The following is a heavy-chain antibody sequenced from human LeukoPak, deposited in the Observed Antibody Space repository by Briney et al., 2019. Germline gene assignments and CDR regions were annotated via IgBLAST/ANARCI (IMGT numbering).Heavy chain of an antibody. CDR1: GGSISSYY. Sequence: SETLSLTCTVSGGSISSYYWSWIRQPPGKGLEWIGYIYYSGSTNYNPSLKSRVTISVDTSKNQFSLKLSSVTAADTAVYYCAREQLVDYYYMDVWGEGTTVTVSS. CDR2: IYYSGST. V-gene: IGHV4-59*01. D-gene: IGHD6-6*01. CDR3: AREQLVDYYYMDV. J-gene: IGHJ6*03.